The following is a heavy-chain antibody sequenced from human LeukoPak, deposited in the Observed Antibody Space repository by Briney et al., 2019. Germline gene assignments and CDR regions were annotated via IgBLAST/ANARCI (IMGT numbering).Heavy chain of an antibody. Sequence: SETLSLTCTVSGGSISSYDWSWVRQPPGKGLEWIGYIYYSGSTNYNPSLKSRVTISVDTSKNQFSLKLSSVTAADTAVYYCARHTLAYTVVIDWGQGTLVTVSS. D-gene: IGHD4-23*01. CDR3: ARHTLAYTVVID. CDR1: GGSISSYD. CDR2: IYYSGST. J-gene: IGHJ4*02. V-gene: IGHV4-59*08.